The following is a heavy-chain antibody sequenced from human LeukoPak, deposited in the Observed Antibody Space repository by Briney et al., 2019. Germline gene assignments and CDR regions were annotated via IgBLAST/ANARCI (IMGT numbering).Heavy chain of an antibody. CDR3: ARSRTRATVTTLDY. Sequence: PGGSLRLSCAASGFPFSSYWMHWVRQAPGKGLVGVSRINSGGSSTSYADSVKGRFTISRDNPKNTLYLQMNSLRAEDTAVYYCARSRTRATVTTLDYWGQGTLVTVSS. CDR2: INSGGSST. CDR1: GFPFSSYW. J-gene: IGHJ4*02. D-gene: IGHD4-17*01. V-gene: IGHV3-74*01.